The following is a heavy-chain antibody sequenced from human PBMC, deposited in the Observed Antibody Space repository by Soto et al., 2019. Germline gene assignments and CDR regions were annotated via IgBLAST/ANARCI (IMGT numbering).Heavy chain of an antibody. CDR1: GFNFNNYA. J-gene: IGHJ6*02. CDR3: AKAGWGGDYYYGLDV. CDR2: VSFDGSST. Sequence: QVQVVESGGGVVRPGRSLRLSCAASGFNFNNYAMHWVRQAPGKGLEWVAVVSFDGSSTYYADSVKGRFTISRDSSNSTVSLQMNSLTNEDTAAYYCAKAGWGGDYYYGLDVWGQGTTVTVSS. D-gene: IGHD2-21*01. V-gene: IGHV3-30*18.